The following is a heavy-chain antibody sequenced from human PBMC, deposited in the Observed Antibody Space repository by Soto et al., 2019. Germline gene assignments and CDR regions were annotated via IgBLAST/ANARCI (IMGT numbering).Heavy chain of an antibody. CDR1: GFSFSTSAVG. V-gene: IGHV2-5*02. D-gene: IGHD6-13*01. J-gene: IGHJ4*02. CDR2: IYWDDDK. CDR3: AHVYWAASGTRYYFDY. Sequence: QITLKESGPTLVKPTQTLTLTCTFSGFSFSTSAVGVGWIRQPPGKALEWLALIYWDDDKRYSQSLKSRLTTPKDTPRHQVIVTTTNMDPVDTATYYCAHVYWAASGTRYYFDYWGQGTLVTVSS.